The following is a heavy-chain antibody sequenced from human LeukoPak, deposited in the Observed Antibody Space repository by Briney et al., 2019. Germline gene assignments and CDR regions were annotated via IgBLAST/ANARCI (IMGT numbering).Heavy chain of an antibody. CDR2: ISSSSSTI. Sequence: GGSLRLSCAASGFTFSSYSMNWVRQAPGKGLEWVSYISSSSSTIYYADSVKGRFTISRDNAKNSLYLQVNSLRAEDTAVYYCARDQRVYSSSSGGFDYWGQGTLVTVSS. J-gene: IGHJ4*02. CDR3: ARDQRVYSSSSGGFDY. V-gene: IGHV3-48*01. CDR1: GFTFSSYS. D-gene: IGHD6-6*01.